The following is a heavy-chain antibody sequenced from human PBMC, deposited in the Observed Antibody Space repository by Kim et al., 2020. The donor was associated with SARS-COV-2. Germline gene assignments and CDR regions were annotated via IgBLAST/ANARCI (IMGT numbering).Heavy chain of an antibody. J-gene: IGHJ4*02. V-gene: IGHV3-21*01. D-gene: IGHD6-13*01. CDR1: GFTFSSYS. CDR3: ARELRDGSRWPGFGDY. CDR2: ITSSGTYM. Sequence: GGSLRLSCAASGFTFSSYSMNWVRQAPGKGLEWVSSITSSGTYMYYADSVKGRFTISRDNAKNSLYLQMNSLRAEDTAVYYCARELRDGSRWPGFGDYWGQGTLVTVSS.